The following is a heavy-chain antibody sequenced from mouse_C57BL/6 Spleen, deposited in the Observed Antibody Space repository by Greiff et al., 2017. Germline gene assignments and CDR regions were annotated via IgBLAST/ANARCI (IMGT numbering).Heavy chain of an antibody. V-gene: IGHV1-55*01. D-gene: IGHD1-1*01. Sequence: VQLQQPGAELVKPGASVKMSCKASGYTFTSYWITWVKQRPGQGLEWIGDIYPGSGSTNYNEKFKSKATLTVDTSSSTAYMQLSSLTSEDSAVYYCARGYGSPYYARDYWGQGTSVTVSS. CDR2: IYPGSGST. CDR3: ARGYGSPYYARDY. J-gene: IGHJ4*01. CDR1: GYTFTSYW.